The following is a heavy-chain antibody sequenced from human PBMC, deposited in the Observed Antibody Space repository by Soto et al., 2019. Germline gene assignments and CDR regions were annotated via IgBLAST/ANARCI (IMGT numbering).Heavy chain of an antibody. J-gene: IGHJ4*02. D-gene: IGHD2-21*02. CDR3: AKDKVPVVVTAPVDY. V-gene: IGHV3-30*18. CDR1: GFTFSSYG. Sequence: QVQLVESGGGVVQPGRSLRLSCAASGFTFSSYGMHWVRQAPGKGPEWVAVISYDGSNKYYADSVKGRFTISRDNSKNTLYLQMNSLRAEDTAVYYCAKDKVPVVVTAPVDYCGQGTLITVSS. CDR2: ISYDGSNK.